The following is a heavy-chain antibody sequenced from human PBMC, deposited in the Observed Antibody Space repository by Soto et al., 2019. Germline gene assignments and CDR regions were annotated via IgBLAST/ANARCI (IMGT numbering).Heavy chain of an antibody. V-gene: IGHV3-23*01. Sequence: PGGSLRLSCAASGFTFSNYAMSWVRQAPGKGLEWVSGISDNGGSTYYAASVKGRFTISRDNSKNTLHLQVNSLRAEDTAVYYCAKRGIVLVTPTPIFDYWGPGTLVTVSS. J-gene: IGHJ4*02. CDR3: AKRGIVLVTPTPIFDY. D-gene: IGHD3-22*01. CDR2: ISDNGGST. CDR1: GFTFSNYA.